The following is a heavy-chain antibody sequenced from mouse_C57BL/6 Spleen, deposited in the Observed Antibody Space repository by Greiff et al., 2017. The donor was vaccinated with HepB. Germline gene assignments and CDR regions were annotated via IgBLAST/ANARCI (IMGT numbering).Heavy chain of an antibody. J-gene: IGHJ2*01. Sequence: VKLQQPGAELVMPGASVKLSCKASGYTFTSYWMHWVKQRPGQGLEWIGEIDPSDSYTNYNQKFKGKSTLTVDKSSSTAYMQLSSLTSEDSAVYYCARAWDPYYFDYWGQGTTLTVSS. CDR1: GYTFTSYW. D-gene: IGHD4-1*01. V-gene: IGHV1-69*01. CDR2: IDPSDSYT. CDR3: ARAWDPYYFDY.